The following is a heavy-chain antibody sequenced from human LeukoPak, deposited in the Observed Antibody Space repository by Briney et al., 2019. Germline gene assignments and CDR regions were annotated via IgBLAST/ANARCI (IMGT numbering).Heavy chain of an antibody. CDR2: INPSGGST. V-gene: IGHV1-46*01. Sequence: ASVKVSCKASGYTFTSYYMHWVRQAPGQGLEWMGIINPSGGSTSYAQKFQGRVTMTRDMSTSTVYMELSSLKASVTAMYYCARRYCSSTSCYWSWFDPWGQGTLVTVSS. CDR3: ARRYCSSTSCYWSWFDP. CDR1: GYTFTSYY. D-gene: IGHD2-2*01. J-gene: IGHJ5*02.